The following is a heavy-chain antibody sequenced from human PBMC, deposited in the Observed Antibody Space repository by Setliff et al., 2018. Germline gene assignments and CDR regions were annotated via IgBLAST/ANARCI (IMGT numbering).Heavy chain of an antibody. CDR2: INPHGSEK. Sequence: PGGSWRLSCGASGFTYNNCWVSWVRQAPGKGLEWLASINPHGSEKYYADSVKGRFTISRDNAKNSLSLQMNNLRSEDTAVYYCFGAGTCSYWGQGTLVTVSS. CDR3: FGAGTCSY. D-gene: IGHD3-10*01. V-gene: IGHV3-7*01. J-gene: IGHJ4*02. CDR1: GFTYNNCW.